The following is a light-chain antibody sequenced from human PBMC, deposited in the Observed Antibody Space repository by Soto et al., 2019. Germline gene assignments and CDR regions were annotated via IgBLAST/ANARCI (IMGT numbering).Light chain of an antibody. J-gene: IGKJ5*01. Sequence: EIVMTQSPATLSVSPGERATLSCRASQSVSSNLAWYQQKPGQAPRLLIYGASTRATGIPARFSGSGSGTEFTLTLSSLQFEDFAVYYCQQYNNWLITFGQGTRLEIK. V-gene: IGKV3-15*01. CDR2: GAS. CDR1: QSVSSN. CDR3: QQYNNWLIT.